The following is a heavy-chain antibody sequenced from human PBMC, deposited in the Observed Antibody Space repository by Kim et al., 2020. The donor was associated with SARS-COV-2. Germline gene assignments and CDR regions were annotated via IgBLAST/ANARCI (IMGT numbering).Heavy chain of an antibody. CDR2: IYHSGST. CDR3: ARSGQQLVDY. CDR1: GYSISSGYY. D-gene: IGHD6-13*01. J-gene: IGHJ4*02. Sequence: SETLSLTCTVSGYSISSGYYWGWIRQPPGKGLEWIGSIYHSGSTYYNPSLKSRVTISVDTSKNQFSLKLSSVTAADTAVYYCARSGQQLVDYWGQGTLVT. V-gene: IGHV4-38-2*02.